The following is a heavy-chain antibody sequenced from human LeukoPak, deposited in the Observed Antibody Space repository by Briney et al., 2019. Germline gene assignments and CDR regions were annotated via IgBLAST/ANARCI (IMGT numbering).Heavy chain of an antibody. CDR1: GFTFSSYS. V-gene: IGHV3-21*01. CDR3: ARDSGDSSGYYFDASDI. D-gene: IGHD3-22*01. CDR2: ISSSSSYI. Sequence: PGGSLRLSCAASGFTFSSYSMNWVRQAPGKGLEWVSSISSSSSYIYYADSVKGRFTISRDNAKNSLYLQMNSLRAEDTAVYYCARDSGDSSGYYFDASDIWGQGTMVAVSS. J-gene: IGHJ3*02.